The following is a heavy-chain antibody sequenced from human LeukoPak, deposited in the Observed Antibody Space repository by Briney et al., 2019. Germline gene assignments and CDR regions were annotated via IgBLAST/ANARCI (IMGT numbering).Heavy chain of an antibody. CDR3: ASTYVGGTSAYP. Sequence: EASVKVSCKASGYTFTGYYMHWVRQAPGQGLEWMGWINPNSGGTNYAQEFQGRVTITRDTSASTAYMELSSLRSEDMAVYYCASTYVGGTSAYPWGQGTLVTVSS. CDR2: INPNSGGT. CDR1: GYTFTGYY. J-gene: IGHJ4*02. D-gene: IGHD2-2*01. V-gene: IGHV1-2*02.